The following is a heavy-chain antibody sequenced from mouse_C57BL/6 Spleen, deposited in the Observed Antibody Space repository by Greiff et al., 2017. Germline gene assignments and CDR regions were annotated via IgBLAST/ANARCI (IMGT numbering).Heavy chain of an antibody. CDR2: INPSTGGT. CDR3: ARAPHASSLWYFDY. CDR1: GYSFTGYY. V-gene: IGHV1-42*01. Sequence: VQLQQSGPELVKPGASVKISCKASGYSFTGYYMNWVKQSPEKSLEWIGEINPSTGGTTYNQKFKAKATLTVDKSSSTAYMQLKSLTSEDSAVYYCARAPHASSLWYFDYWGQGTTLTVSS. D-gene: IGHD1-1*01. J-gene: IGHJ2*01.